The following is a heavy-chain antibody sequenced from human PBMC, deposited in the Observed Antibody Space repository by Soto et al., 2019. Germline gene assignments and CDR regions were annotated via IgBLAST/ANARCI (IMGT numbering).Heavy chain of an antibody. CDR3: ARVAMTGGYFDY. D-gene: IGHD2-2*01. CDR1: GGSISSYY. Sequence: LETLSLTCTVSGGSISSYYWSWIRQPPGKGLEWIGYIYYSGSTNYNPSLKSRVTISVDTSKNQFSLKLSSVTAADTAVYYCARVAMTGGYFDYWGQGTLVTVSS. J-gene: IGHJ4*02. CDR2: IYYSGST. V-gene: IGHV4-59*01.